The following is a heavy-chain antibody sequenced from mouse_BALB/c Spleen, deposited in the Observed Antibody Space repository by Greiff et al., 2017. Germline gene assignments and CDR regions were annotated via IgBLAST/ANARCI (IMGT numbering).Heavy chain of an antibody. CDR3: TRGGAYAWFAY. D-gene: IGHD2-12*01. CDR1: GYTFTSYW. CDR2: IYPSDSYT. V-gene: IGHV1-69*02. Sequence: QVQLKQPGAELVRPGASVKLSCKASGYTFTSYWINWVKQRPGQGLEWIGNIYPSDSYTNYNQKFKDKATLTVDKSSSTAYMQLSSPTSEDSAVYYCTRGGAYAWFAYWGQGTRVTGSA. J-gene: IGHJ3*01.